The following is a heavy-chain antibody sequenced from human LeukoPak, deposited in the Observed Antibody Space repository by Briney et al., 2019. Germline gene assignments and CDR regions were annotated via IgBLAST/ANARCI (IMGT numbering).Heavy chain of an antibody. V-gene: IGHV4-34*01. J-gene: IGHJ4*02. D-gene: IGHD3-10*01. CDR1: GGSFSGYY. Sequence: SETLSLTCAVYGGSFSGYYWSWISQAPGKGLEWIGEINHSGSTNYNPSLKSRVTISVDTSKNQFSLKLSSVTAADTAVYYCARPPYPSSGTYYFYYWGQGTLVTVSS. CDR3: ARPPYPSSGTYYFYY. CDR2: INHSGST.